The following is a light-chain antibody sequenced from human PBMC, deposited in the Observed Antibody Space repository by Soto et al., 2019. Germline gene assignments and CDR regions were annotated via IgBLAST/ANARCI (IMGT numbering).Light chain of an antibody. V-gene: IGLV2-14*01. CDR3: SSYTSSRTAV. CDR2: EVS. CDR1: SSDVGGYKS. J-gene: IGLJ2*01. Sequence: SALTQPASVSGSPGQSITISCTGSSSDVGGYKSVSWYQQYPGKAPKLMIYEVSNRPSGVSNRFSGSKSGNTASLTISGLQAEDEADYYCSSYTSSRTAVFGGGTKLTVL.